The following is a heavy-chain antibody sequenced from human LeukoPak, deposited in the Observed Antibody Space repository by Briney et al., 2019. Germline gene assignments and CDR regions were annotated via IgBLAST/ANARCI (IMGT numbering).Heavy chain of an antibody. CDR1: GFTFSSYA. D-gene: IGHD6-19*01. CDR3: ARGHSSGWFLDY. Sequence: GGSLRLSCAASGFTFSSYAMHWVRQAPGKGLEWVAVISYDGSNKYYADSVKGRFSISRDNSKNTLYLQMNSLRAEDTAVYYCARGHSSGWFLDYWGQGTLVTVSS. J-gene: IGHJ4*02. V-gene: IGHV3-30*04. CDR2: ISYDGSNK.